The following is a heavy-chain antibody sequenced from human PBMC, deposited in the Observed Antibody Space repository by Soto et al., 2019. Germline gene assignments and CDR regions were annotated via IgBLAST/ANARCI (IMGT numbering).Heavy chain of an antibody. CDR3: ARGITIFGVLITYYFDY. J-gene: IGHJ4*02. CDR1: VFNFSIYR. CDR2: IKQDGSEK. V-gene: IGHV3-7*04. D-gene: IGHD3-3*01. Sequence: WGSLPLSCASSVFNFSIYRMSWVRQAPGNGLEWVANIKQDGSEKYYVDSVKGRFTISRDNAKNSLYLQMNSLRAEDMAVYYCARGITIFGVLITYYFDYWAPGTLVTVS.